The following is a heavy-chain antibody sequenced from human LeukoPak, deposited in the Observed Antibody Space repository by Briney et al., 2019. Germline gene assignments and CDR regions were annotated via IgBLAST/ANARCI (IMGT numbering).Heavy chain of an antibody. J-gene: IGHJ6*03. D-gene: IGHD6-19*01. CDR2: ISSSSRYI. CDR3: ARLGSGGSYYYYYYYYYMDV. CDR1: GFTFSSYS. Sequence: GGSLRLSCAASGFTFSSYSMNWVRQAPGKGLEWVSSISSSSRYIYYADSVKGRFTISRDNAKNSLYLQMKSLRAEDKAVYYFARLGSGGSYYYYYYYYYMDVWGKGTTVTVSS. V-gene: IGHV3-21*01.